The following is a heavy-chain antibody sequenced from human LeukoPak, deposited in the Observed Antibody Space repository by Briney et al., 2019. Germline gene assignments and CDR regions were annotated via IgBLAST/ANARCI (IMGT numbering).Heavy chain of an antibody. CDR1: SASISSSKW. V-gene: IGHV4-4*02. J-gene: IGHJ3*02. CDR3: ARSADSVITRGAFDI. CDR2: IYHSGST. Sequence: SETLSLTCAVSSASISSSKWWSWVRQPPGKGLEWIGEIYHSGSTNYNPSLKSRVTISVDKFKNQFSLKLSSVTAADTAVYFCARSADSVITRGAFDIWGQGTMVTVSS. D-gene: IGHD3-22*01.